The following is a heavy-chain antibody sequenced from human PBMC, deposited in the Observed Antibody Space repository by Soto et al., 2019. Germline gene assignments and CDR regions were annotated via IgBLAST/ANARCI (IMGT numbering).Heavy chain of an antibody. V-gene: IGHV4-61*01. CDR2: IYYSGST. CDR1: GGSVSSGSYY. CDR3: ARDYYDSSGYYYTLDY. J-gene: IGHJ4*02. D-gene: IGHD3-22*01. Sequence: SETLSLTCTVSGGSVSSGSYYWSWIRQPPGKGLEWIGYIYYSGSTNYNPSLKSRVTISVDTSKNQFSLKLSSVTAADTAVYYCARDYYDSSGYYYTLDYWGQGTLVTVS.